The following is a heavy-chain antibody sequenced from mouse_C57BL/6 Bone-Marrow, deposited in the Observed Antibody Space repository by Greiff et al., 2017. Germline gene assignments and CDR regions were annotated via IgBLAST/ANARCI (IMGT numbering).Heavy chain of an antibody. V-gene: IGHV14-4*01. CDR3: TTVDYFDY. J-gene: IGHJ2*01. CDR1: GFNIKDDY. CDR2: IDPENGDT. Sequence: VQLQQSGAELVRPGASVKLSCTASGFNIKDDYLHWVKQRPEQGLEWIGWIDPENGDTEYASKFQGKATITAYTSSNTAYLQLSSLTSEDTAVHDCTTVDYFDYGGQGTTLTVAS.